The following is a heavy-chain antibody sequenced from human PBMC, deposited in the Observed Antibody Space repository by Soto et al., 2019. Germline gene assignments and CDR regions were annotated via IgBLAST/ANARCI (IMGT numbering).Heavy chain of an antibody. CDR3: AKTRYSSGCLDY. CDR2: INPSGGST. V-gene: IGHV1-46*01. D-gene: IGHD6-19*01. CDR1: GYTFTSYY. J-gene: IGHJ4*02. Sequence: ASVKVSCKASGYTFTSYYMHWVRQAPGQGLEWMGIINPSGGSTRYAQKFQGRVTMTRDTSTSTVYMELSSLRSEDTAVYYCAKTRYSSGCLDYWGQGTLVTVSS.